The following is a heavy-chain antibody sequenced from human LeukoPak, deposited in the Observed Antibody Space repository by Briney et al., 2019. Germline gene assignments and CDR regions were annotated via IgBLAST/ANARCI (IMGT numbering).Heavy chain of an antibody. Sequence: PSETLSLTCAVSGGSISSGGYSWSWIRQPPGKGLEWIGYIYYSGSTYYNPSLKSRVTISVDTSKNQFSLKLSSVTAADTAVYYCARGRGIPTVLSWFDPWGQGTLVTVSS. CDR3: ARGRGIPTVLSWFDP. J-gene: IGHJ5*02. CDR2: IYYSGST. D-gene: IGHD4-17*01. CDR1: GGSISSGGYS. V-gene: IGHV4-30-4*07.